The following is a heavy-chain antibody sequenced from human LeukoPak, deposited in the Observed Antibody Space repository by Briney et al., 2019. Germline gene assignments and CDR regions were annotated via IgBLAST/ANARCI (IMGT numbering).Heavy chain of an antibody. CDR1: GFTFSSYS. V-gene: IGHV3-21*01. D-gene: IGHD1-26*01. CDR2: ISSSSSYI. Sequence: GGSLRLSCAASGFTFSSYSMNWVRQAPGKGLEWVSPISSSSSYIYYADSVKGRFTISRDNAKNSLYLQMNSLRAEDTAVYYCARIHFNSGSYQFDYWGQGTLVTVSS. J-gene: IGHJ4*02. CDR3: ARIHFNSGSYQFDY.